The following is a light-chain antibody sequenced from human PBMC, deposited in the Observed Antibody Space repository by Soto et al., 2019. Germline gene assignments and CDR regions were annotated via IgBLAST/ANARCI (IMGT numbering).Light chain of an antibody. V-gene: IGKV3-15*01. Sequence: EIVLTQSPAALCVSPGESARLSCRASQNIKSDLAWYVQKPGQAPGLLIYGASTRATGIPARLSGSGSGTDFILTISSMKSEDFAVYYCQQYNNWPTFGHGTKVDIK. CDR3: QQYNNWPT. CDR2: GAS. J-gene: IGKJ1*01. CDR1: QNIKSD.